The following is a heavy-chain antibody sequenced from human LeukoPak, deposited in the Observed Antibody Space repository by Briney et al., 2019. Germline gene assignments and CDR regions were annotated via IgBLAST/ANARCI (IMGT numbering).Heavy chain of an antibody. CDR3: ARGTSWMSPYYYMDF. D-gene: IGHD2-2*01. CDR1: GFTFSNYD. J-gene: IGHJ6*03. CDR2: IRYDGSIK. Sequence: GGSLRLSCAASGFTFSNYDIHWVRQAPGKGLEWVTFIRYDGSIKYFADSVKGRFTISRDNSKNILYLLMNRLTAGDTALYYCARGTSWMSPYYYMDFWGTGTTVTVSS. V-gene: IGHV3-30*02.